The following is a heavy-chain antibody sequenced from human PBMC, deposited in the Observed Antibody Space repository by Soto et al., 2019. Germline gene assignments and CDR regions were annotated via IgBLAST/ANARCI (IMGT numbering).Heavy chain of an antibody. Sequence: QVQLVESGGGVVQPGRSLRLSCAAPGFIFSTYSIHWVRQAPGKGLEWVAVTTFDGINKYNADSVKGRFTISRDASKKTVYLQMNSLTTEDTAVYFCARETDGMDVWGQGTTVTVSS. V-gene: IGHV3-30*03. CDR1: GFIFSTYS. J-gene: IGHJ6*02. CDR2: TTFDGINK. CDR3: ARETDGMDV.